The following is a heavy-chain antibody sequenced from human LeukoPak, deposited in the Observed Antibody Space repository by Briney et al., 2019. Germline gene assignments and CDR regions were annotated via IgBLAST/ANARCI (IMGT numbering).Heavy chain of an antibody. CDR3: AKGLWASTVGATGIFFDY. CDR1: GFTFSTYV. V-gene: IGHV3-23*01. CDR2: ISGRRNST. Sequence: GGSLRLSCAASGFTFSTYVMNWVRQAPGKGLEWVSSISGRRNSTYYADSVKGRFIISRDSSENTLYLQMHSPGVEDTGVYYCAKGLWASTVGATGIFFDYWGQGIQVTVSS. J-gene: IGHJ4*02. D-gene: IGHD1-26*01.